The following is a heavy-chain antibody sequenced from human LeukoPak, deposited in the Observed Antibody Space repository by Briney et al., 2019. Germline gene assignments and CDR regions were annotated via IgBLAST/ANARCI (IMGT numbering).Heavy chain of an antibody. Sequence: GGSLRLSCAASGSTFSSHTMNWVRQAPGKGLEWVSYISSTSSVIYYADSVKGRFTISRDNAKSSPYLQMNSLRAEDTAVYYCVRNLPAADYWGQGTLVTVSS. CDR2: ISSTSSVI. V-gene: IGHV3-48*04. CDR1: GSTFSSHT. CDR3: VRNLPAADY. J-gene: IGHJ4*02. D-gene: IGHD2-2*01.